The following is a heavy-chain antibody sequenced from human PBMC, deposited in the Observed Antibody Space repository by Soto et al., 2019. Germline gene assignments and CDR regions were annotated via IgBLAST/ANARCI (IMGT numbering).Heavy chain of an antibody. D-gene: IGHD6-19*01. V-gene: IGHV4-39*01. J-gene: IGHJ4*01. CDR2: VFYGGST. CDR1: GSSISDISYY. Sequence: PLETLPHTCTFSGSSISDISYYWGWIRKSPGKGLEWIGNVFYGGSTYYNPSLKSRVSTSIDTSKNQFSLRLSSVTAADTGVYYCARPYSSGWYSSFEYWGQGTLVTVSS. CDR3: ARPYSSGWYSSFEY.